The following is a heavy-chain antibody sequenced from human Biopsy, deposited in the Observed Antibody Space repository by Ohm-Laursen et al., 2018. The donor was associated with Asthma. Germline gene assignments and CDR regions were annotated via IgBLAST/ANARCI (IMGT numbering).Heavy chain of an antibody. V-gene: IGHV1-18*01. CDR1: GYTFTRYG. J-gene: IGHJ4*02. CDR2: ISVYNGDT. Sequence: ASVKVSCKASGYTFTRYGIAWVRQAPGQGLEWVGWISVYNGDTNSAQKLQDRVTLTADTYTDTAYMELRSLRSDDTAVYYCARRSYNWDDIDSWGQGTLVTVSS. CDR3: ARRSYNWDDIDS. D-gene: IGHD1-1*01.